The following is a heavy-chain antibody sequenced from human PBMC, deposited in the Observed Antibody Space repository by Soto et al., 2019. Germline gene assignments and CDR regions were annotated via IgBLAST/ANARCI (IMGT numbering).Heavy chain of an antibody. V-gene: IGHV3-11*01. CDR3: ARASSPRDPLLDY. Sequence: PXESLSLSCGASGFTFSDDYMSWIRQAPGKGLEWVSYISSSVGTIYYADSVKGRFTISRDNAKNSLFLQMNSLRADDTAVYYCARASSPRDPLLDYWGQGTLVTVSS. J-gene: IGHJ4*02. CDR2: ISSSVGTI. D-gene: IGHD2-15*01. CDR1: GFTFSDDY.